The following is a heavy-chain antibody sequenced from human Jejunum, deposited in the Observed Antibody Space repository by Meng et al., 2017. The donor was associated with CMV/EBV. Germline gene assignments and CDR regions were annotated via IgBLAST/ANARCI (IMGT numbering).Heavy chain of an antibody. CDR2: IKQDGSEK. CDR1: GFTFSSYW. D-gene: IGHD3-16*01. J-gene: IGHJ6*02. Sequence: CAAPGFTFSSYWMSWVRQAPGKGLEWVANIKQDGSEKYYVDSVKGRFTISRDNAKNSLYLQMNSLRAEDTAVYYCARDPFTGMDVWGQGTTVTVSS. V-gene: IGHV3-7*01. CDR3: ARDPFTGMDV.